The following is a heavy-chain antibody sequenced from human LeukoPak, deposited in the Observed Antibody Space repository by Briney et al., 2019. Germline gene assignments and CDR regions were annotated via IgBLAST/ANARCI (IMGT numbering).Heavy chain of an antibody. CDR1: GGSISSSSYY. V-gene: IGHV4-39*07. Sequence: SETLSLTCTVSGGSISSSSYYWGWIRQPPGKGLEWIGSIYYSGSTYYNPSLKSRVTISVDTSKNQFSLKLSSVTAADTAVYYCARAALRTPLTYFDYWGQGTLVTVSS. CDR2: IYYSGST. D-gene: IGHD5-12*01. J-gene: IGHJ4*02. CDR3: ARAALRTPLTYFDY.